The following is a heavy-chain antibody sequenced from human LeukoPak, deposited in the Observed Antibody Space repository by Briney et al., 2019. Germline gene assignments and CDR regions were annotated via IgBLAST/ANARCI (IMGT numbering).Heavy chain of an antibody. J-gene: IGHJ3*02. Sequence: PWGSLRLSCAASGFTFSDYYMSWIRQAPGKGLEWVSYISSSGSTIYYADSVKGRFTISRDNAKNSLYLQMNSLRAEDTVVYYCAREYYVWGSYRDDAFDIWGQGTMVTVSS. CDR2: ISSSGSTI. CDR1: GFTFSDYY. D-gene: IGHD3-16*02. V-gene: IGHV3-11*01. CDR3: AREYYVWGSYRDDAFDI.